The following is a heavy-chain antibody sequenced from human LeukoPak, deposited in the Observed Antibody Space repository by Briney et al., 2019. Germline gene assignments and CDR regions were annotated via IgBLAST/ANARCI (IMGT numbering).Heavy chain of an antibody. V-gene: IGHV3-30*18. CDR2: ISYDGSNK. J-gene: IGHJ4*02. D-gene: IGHD2-8*02. CDR1: GFTFSSYA. Sequence: PGASLRLSCAASGFTFSSYAMSWVRQAPGKGLEWVAVISYDGSNKYYADSVKGRFTISRGNSKNTLYLQMNSLRAEDTAVYYCAKDFRSLWSLYYFDYWGQGTLVTVSS. CDR3: AKDFRSLWSLYYFDY.